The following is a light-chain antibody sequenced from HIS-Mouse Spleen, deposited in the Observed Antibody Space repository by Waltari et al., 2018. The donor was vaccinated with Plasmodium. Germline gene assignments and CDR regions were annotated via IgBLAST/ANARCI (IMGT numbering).Light chain of an antibody. Sequence: EIVMTQSPATLSVSPGERATLSCRASQSVSSNLAWYQQKPGQAPRLLIYGASTRATGIPARFSGSGSGTEFTLTISSRQSEDFAVYYCQQYNSWSFTFGPGTKVDIK. V-gene: IGKV3-15*01. CDR1: QSVSSN. CDR2: GAS. J-gene: IGKJ3*01. CDR3: QQYNSWSFT.